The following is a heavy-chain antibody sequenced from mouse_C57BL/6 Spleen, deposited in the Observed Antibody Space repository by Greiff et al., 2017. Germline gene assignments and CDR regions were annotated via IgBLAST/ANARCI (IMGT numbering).Heavy chain of an antibody. CDR2: IYPGDGDT. Sequence: QVQLQQSGPELVKPGASVKISCKASGYAFSSSWMNWVKQRPGKGLEWIGRIYPGDGDTNYNGKFKGKATLTADKSSSTAYMQLSSLTSEDSAVYFCARGYGSTLYAMDYWGQGTSVTVSS. CDR1: GYAFSSSW. V-gene: IGHV1-82*01. J-gene: IGHJ4*01. CDR3: ARGYGSTLYAMDY. D-gene: IGHD1-1*01.